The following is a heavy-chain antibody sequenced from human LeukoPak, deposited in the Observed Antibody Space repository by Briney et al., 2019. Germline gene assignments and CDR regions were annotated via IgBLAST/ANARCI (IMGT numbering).Heavy chain of an antibody. Sequence: PGGSLRLSCAASGFTFSDYYMTWIRQAPGKGLEWVSYISSSGRTIYYADSVKGRFTISRDNAKNSLYLQMNSLRAEDTAVYYCARDRRYYDILTVEPDAFDIWGQGTMVTVSS. D-gene: IGHD3-9*01. J-gene: IGHJ3*02. CDR1: GFTFSDYY. CDR3: ARDRRYYDILTVEPDAFDI. V-gene: IGHV3-11*01. CDR2: ISSSGRTI.